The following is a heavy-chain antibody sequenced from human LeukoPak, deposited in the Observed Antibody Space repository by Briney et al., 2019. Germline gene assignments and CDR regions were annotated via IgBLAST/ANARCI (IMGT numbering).Heavy chain of an antibody. D-gene: IGHD1-26*01. Sequence: SETLSLTCTVSGGSIGETTYFWGWIRQPPGKGPEWIGSLFYSGTTYYNPSLKSRVTISVDTSTNQFFLKSTSVTAADTAVYYCARGVGRFSSNLDYWGQGTLVTVSS. J-gene: IGHJ4*02. CDR2: LFYSGTT. CDR3: ARGVGRFSSNLDY. V-gene: IGHV4-39*07. CDR1: GGSIGETTYF.